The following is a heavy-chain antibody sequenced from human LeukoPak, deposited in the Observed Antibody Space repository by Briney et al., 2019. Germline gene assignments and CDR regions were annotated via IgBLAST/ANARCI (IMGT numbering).Heavy chain of an antibody. J-gene: IGHJ4*02. CDR2: IYSDDTT. CDR1: GFTVSGNY. V-gene: IGHV3-53*01. CDR3: ARRAGGYSHPYDY. Sequence: GGSLRLSCAVSGFTVSGNYMSWIRQGPGKGLEWVSLIYSDDTTLYADSVKGRFTISRDISKNTLYLQMSSLRAEDTAVYYCARRAGGYSHPYDYWGQGVLVTVSS. D-gene: IGHD4-23*01.